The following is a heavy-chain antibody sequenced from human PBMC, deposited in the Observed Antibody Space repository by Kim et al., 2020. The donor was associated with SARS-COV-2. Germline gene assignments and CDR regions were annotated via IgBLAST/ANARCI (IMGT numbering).Heavy chain of an antibody. V-gene: IGHV7-4-1*02. D-gene: IGHD6-13*01. J-gene: IGHJ4*02. CDR2: INTNTGNP. CDR1: GYTFTSYA. CDR3: ASLFPYSSSWYGWVDY. Sequence: ASVKVSCKASGYTFTSYAMNWVRQAPGQGLEWMGWINTNTGNPTYAQGFTGRFVFSLDTSVSTAYLQISSLKAEDTAVYYCASLFPYSSSWYGWVDYWGQGTLVTVSS.